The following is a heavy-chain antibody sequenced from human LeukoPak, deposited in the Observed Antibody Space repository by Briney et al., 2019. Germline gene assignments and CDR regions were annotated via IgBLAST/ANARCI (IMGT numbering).Heavy chain of an antibody. J-gene: IGHJ4*02. CDR3: ARDLMDIVVVPAASIDY. CDR1: GFTFSSYS. V-gene: IGHV3-21*01. CDR2: ISSSSSYI. Sequence: NPGGSPRLSCAASGFTFSSYSMNWVRQAPGKGLEWVSFISSSSSYIYYADSVKGRFTISRDNAKNSLYLQMNSLRAEDTAVYYCARDLMDIVVVPAASIDYWGQGTLVTVSS. D-gene: IGHD2-2*03.